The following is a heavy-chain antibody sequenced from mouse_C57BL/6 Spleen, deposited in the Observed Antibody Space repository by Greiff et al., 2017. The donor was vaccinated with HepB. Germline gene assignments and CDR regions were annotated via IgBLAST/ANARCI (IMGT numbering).Heavy chain of an antibody. J-gene: IGHJ4*01. V-gene: IGHV1-82*01. CDR1: GYAFSSSW. CDR3: ARWAWNDAMDY. Sequence: QVQLKESGPELVKPGASVKISCKASGYAFSSSWMNWVKQRPGKGLEWIGRIYPGDGDTNYNGKFKGKATLTADKSSSTAYMQLSSLTSEDSAVYFCARWAWNDAMDYWGQGTSVTVSS. CDR2: IYPGDGDT.